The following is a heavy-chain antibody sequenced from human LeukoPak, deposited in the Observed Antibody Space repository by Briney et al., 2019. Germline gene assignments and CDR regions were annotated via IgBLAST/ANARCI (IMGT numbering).Heavy chain of an antibody. CDR2: MNPNSGNT. D-gene: IGHD2-15*01. CDR3: ARDDPTYCSGGSCYSGEGAFDI. Sequence: ASVKVSCKASGYTFTSYDINWVRQATGQGLEWMGWMNPNSGNTGYAQKFQGRVTMTRNTSISTAYMELSSLRSEDTAVYYCARDDPTYCSGGSCYSGEGAFDIWGQGTMVTVSS. J-gene: IGHJ3*02. CDR1: GYTFTSYD. V-gene: IGHV1-8*01.